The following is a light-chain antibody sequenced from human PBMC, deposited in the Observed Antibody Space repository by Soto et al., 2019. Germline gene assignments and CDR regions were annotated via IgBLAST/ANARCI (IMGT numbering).Light chain of an antibody. CDR1: QGISSY. V-gene: IGKV3-11*01. J-gene: IGKJ1*01. CDR3: QQRSSWPRT. Sequence: EIVLTQSPVTLSLSPGERAALSCRASQGISSYLAWYQQKPGQAPSLLIYDASNRATGSPDRFSGSGSGTDFTLTISSLEPEDFAVYYCQQRSSWPRTFGQGPKVDI. CDR2: DAS.